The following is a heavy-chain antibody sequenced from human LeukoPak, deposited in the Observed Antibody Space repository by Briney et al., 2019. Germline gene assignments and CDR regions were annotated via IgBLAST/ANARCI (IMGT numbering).Heavy chain of an antibody. J-gene: IGHJ6*02. CDR3: ANVESVAGTYGMDV. CDR1: GFTFSSYA. V-gene: IGHV3-23*01. D-gene: IGHD6-19*01. Sequence: GGSLRLSCAASGFTFSSYAMSWVRQAPGKGLEWVSAISGSGGSTYYADSVKGRFTISRDNSKSTLYLQMNSLRAEDTAVYYCANVESVAGTYGMDVWGQGTTVTVSS. CDR2: ISGSGGST.